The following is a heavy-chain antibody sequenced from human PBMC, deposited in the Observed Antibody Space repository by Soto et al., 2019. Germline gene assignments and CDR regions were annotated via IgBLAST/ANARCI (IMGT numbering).Heavy chain of an antibody. Sequence: PSETLSLTCAVYGGSFSGYYWSWIRQPPGKGLEWIGEINHSGSTNYNPSLKSRVTISVDTSKNQFSLKLSSVTAADTAVYYCARGTPPYSSGAFDYWGQGTLVTVSS. V-gene: IGHV4-34*01. CDR3: ARGTPPYSSGAFDY. J-gene: IGHJ4*02. D-gene: IGHD6-19*01. CDR2: INHSGST. CDR1: GGSFSGYY.